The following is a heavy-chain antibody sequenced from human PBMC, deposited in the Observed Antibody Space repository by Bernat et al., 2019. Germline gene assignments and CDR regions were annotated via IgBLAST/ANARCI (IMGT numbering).Heavy chain of an antibody. J-gene: IGHJ2*01. D-gene: IGHD3-10*01. CDR3: AGRSGVRGVIHWYFDL. V-gene: IGHV4-39*01. CDR1: GGSISSSSYY. Sequence: QLQLQESGPGLVKPSETLSLTCTVSGGSISSSSYYWGWIRQPPGKGLEWIGSIYYSGSTYYNPSLKSRVTISVDTSKNQFSLKLRSVSAADTAVYYCAGRSGVRGVIHWYFDLWGRGTLVTVSS. CDR2: IYYSGST.